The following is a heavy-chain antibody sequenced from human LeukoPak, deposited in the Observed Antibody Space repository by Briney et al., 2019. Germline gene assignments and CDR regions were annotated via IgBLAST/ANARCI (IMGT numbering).Heavy chain of an antibody. CDR3: ARGELRYFDWLLPKYYYGMDV. CDR2: INSDGSST. CDR1: GFTFSSYW. Sequence: GGSLRLSCAASGFTFSSYWMHWVRQAPGKGLVWVSRINSDGSSTSYADSVKGRFTISRDNAKSTLYLQMNSLRAEDTAVYYCARGELRYFDWLLPKYYYGMDVWGKGTTVTVSS. J-gene: IGHJ6*04. D-gene: IGHD3-9*01. V-gene: IGHV3-74*01.